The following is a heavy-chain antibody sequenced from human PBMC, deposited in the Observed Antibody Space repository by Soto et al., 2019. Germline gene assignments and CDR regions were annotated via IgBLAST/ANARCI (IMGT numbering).Heavy chain of an antibody. CDR2: IIPVLDVE. J-gene: IGHJ6*02. CDR3: AKSPNPESATPSYYGMDV. V-gene: IGHV1-69*02. Sequence: QVQLVQSGAEVKKPGSSVKVSCKASGGSFTSFIVTWVRQAPGQGLEWMGRIIPVLDVEYYAQKFQGRLTLTADKSTNTAYMELSSLTSEDTAVYYCAKSPNPESATPSYYGMDVWGLGTTVTVSS. D-gene: IGHD2-15*01. CDR1: GGSFTSFI.